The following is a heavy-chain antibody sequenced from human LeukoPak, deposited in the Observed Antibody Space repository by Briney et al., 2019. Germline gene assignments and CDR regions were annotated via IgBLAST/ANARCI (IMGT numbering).Heavy chain of an antibody. Sequence: PSQTLSLTCTVSGGSISSGSYYWSWIRQPAGKGLEWIGRIYTSGSTNYNPSLKSRVTISIDTSKNQFSLNLSSVTAADTAVYYCASQYCTNGVCYYFDYWGQETLVTVSS. V-gene: IGHV4-61*02. J-gene: IGHJ4*02. CDR3: ASQYCTNGVCYYFDY. CDR2: IYTSGST. D-gene: IGHD2-8*01. CDR1: GGSISSGSYY.